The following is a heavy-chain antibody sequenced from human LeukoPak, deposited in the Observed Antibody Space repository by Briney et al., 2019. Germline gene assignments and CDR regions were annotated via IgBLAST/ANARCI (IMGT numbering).Heavy chain of an antibody. CDR2: ISSSGSTI. V-gene: IGHV3-48*03. J-gene: IGHJ4*02. CDR1: GFTFSSYE. CDR3: ARDDILTGPFDY. D-gene: IGHD3-9*01. Sequence: GGSLRLSCAASGFTFSSYEMNWVRQAPGKGLEWVSYISSSGSTIYYADSVKGRFTISRDNAKNSLYLQMNSLRAEDTAVYYCARDDILTGPFDYWGQGTLVTVSS.